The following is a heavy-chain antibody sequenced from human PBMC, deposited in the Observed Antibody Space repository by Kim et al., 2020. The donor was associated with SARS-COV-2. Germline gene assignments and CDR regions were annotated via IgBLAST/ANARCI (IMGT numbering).Heavy chain of an antibody. J-gene: IGHJ4*02. CDR3: ARDQLSYGDY. D-gene: IGHD4-17*01. V-gene: IGHV3-53*01. CDR2: ST. Sequence: STYYADSVKGRFTISRDNSKNTLYLQMNSLRAEDTAVYYCARDQLSYGDYWGQGTLVTVSS.